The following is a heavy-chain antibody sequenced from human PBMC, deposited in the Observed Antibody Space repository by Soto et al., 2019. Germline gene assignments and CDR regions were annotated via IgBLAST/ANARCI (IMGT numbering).Heavy chain of an antibody. CDR3: AKASNSGWYDLDAFDI. D-gene: IGHD6-19*01. CDR2: ISGSGGST. V-gene: IGHV3-23*01. J-gene: IGHJ3*02. Sequence: GGSLRLSCAASGFTFSSYAMSWVRQAPGKGLEWVSAISGSGGSTYYADSVKGRFTISRDNSKNTLYLQMNSLRAEDTAVYYCAKASNSGWYDLDAFDIWGQGTMVTVSS. CDR1: GFTFSSYA.